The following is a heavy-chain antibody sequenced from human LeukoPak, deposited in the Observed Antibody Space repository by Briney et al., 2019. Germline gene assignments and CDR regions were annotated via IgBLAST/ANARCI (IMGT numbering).Heavy chain of an antibody. CDR2: ISTYNGNT. CDR3: ARGDDAFDF. CDR1: GYTFTNYA. V-gene: IGHV1-18*01. Sequence: GASVKVSCKASGYTFTNYAFSWVRQAPGQGLEWMGWISTYNGNTNYIQKLQGRVTVTTDTSTSTIYMELRSLRSDDTAVYYCARGDDAFDFWGQGTMVTVSS. J-gene: IGHJ3*01.